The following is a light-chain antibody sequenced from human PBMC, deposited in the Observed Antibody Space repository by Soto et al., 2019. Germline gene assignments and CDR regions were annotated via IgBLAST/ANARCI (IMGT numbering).Light chain of an antibody. CDR3: AAWDDSLSGPGV. CDR2: KNN. Sequence: QSVLTQPPSASGTPGQRVTISCSGSSSNIGSNYVYWYQQLPGTAPKLLIYKNNQRPSGVPDRFSGSKSGTSASLAISGRLSEDEVDYYCAAWDDSLSGPGVFGGGTKVTVL. J-gene: IGLJ3*02. V-gene: IGLV1-47*01. CDR1: SSNIGSNY.